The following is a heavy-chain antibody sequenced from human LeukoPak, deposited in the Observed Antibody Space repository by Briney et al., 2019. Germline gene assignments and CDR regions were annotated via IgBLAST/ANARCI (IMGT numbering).Heavy chain of an antibody. D-gene: IGHD2-2*01. CDR1: GFTFSSYS. V-gene: IGHV3-48*01. J-gene: IGHJ4*02. CDR3: ASHQLADFDY. Sequence: GGSLRLSCAASGFTFSSYSMNWVRQAPGKGLEWVSYISSSSSTIYYADSVKGRFTISRDNAKNSLYLQMNSLRAEDTAVYYCASHQLADFDYWGQGTLVTVSS. CDR2: ISSSSSTI.